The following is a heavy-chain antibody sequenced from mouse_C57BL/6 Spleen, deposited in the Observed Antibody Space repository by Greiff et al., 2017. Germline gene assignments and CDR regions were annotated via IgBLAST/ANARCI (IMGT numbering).Heavy chain of an antibody. Sequence: QVQLKQSGAELVRPGTSVKVSCKASGYAFTNYLIEWVKQRPGQGLEWIGVINPGSGGTNYNEKFKGKATLTADKSSSTAYMQLSSLTSEDSAVYFCARERLRRDLDYWGQGTTLTVSS. J-gene: IGHJ2*01. CDR2: INPGSGGT. D-gene: IGHD2-4*01. CDR1: GYAFTNYL. V-gene: IGHV1-54*01. CDR3: ARERLRRDLDY.